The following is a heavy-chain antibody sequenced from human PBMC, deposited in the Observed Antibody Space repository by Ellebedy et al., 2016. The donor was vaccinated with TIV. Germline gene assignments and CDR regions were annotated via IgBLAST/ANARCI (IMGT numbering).Heavy chain of an antibody. J-gene: IGHJ4*02. V-gene: IGHV5-51*01. CDR1: GYSFTSYW. Sequence: ASVKVSCKGSGYSFTSYWIGWVRQMPGQGLEWMGIIYPGDSDTRYSPSFQGQVTISADKSISTAYLQWSSLKASDTAMYYCARLADCSGDCYLNDYWGQGTLVTVSS. D-gene: IGHD2-21*02. CDR3: ARLADCSGDCYLNDY. CDR2: IYPGDSDT.